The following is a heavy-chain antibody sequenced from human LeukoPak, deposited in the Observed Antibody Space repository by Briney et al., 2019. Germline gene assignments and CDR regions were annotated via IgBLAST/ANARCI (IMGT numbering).Heavy chain of an antibody. V-gene: IGHV4-59*01. CDR2: IYYSGST. Sequence: SETLPLTCTVSGGSISSYYWSWIRQPPGKGLEWIGYIYYSGSTNYNPSLKSRVTISVDTSKNQFSLKLSSVTAADTAVYYCARLRYCGGDCYSWGQGTLVTVSS. D-gene: IGHD2-21*02. CDR1: GGSISSYY. J-gene: IGHJ4*02. CDR3: ARLRYCGGDCYS.